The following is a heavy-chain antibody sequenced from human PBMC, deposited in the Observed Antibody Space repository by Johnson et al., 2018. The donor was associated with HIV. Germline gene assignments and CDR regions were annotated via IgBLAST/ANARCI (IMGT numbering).Heavy chain of an antibody. Sequence: EKLVESGGGVVQPGGSLRLSCAASGFTVSSNYMSWVRQAPGKGLEWVSVIYSGGSTYYADSVKGRFTISRDNSKNTLYLQMNSLRAEETAVYYCARVGGLYWSRTSCYKGDAFDIWCQGTMVTVSS. CDR1: GFTVSSNY. CDR3: ARVGGLYWSRTSCYKGDAFDI. CDR2: IYSGGST. J-gene: IGHJ3*02. D-gene: IGHD2-2*02. V-gene: IGHV3-53*01.